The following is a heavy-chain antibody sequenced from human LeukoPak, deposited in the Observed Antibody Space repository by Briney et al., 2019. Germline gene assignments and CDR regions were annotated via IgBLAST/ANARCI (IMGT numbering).Heavy chain of an antibody. D-gene: IGHD3-10*01. CDR2: INCRTGGT. CDR3: ARDSAASGSHNWFDP. V-gene: IGHV1-2*02. Sequence: ASVKVSCKASGYTLTGYYMHWVRQAPGQGLAWMGWINCRTGGTKYAQMFQGRVTMTRDTSVNIAYMEMSRLTSDDTALYYCARDSAASGSHNWFDPWGQGTLITVSS. CDR1: GYTLTGYY. J-gene: IGHJ5*02.